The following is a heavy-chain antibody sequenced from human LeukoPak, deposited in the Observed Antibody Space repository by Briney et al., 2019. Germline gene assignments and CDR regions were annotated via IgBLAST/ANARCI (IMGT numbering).Heavy chain of an antibody. V-gene: IGHV5-51*01. CDR3: ARRILYGSGSYSYYFDY. CDR1: GYSFTGYW. Sequence: GESLKVSCEGSGYSFTGYWIGWVRQMPGKGLEWMGIIYPGDSDTRYSPSFQGQVTISADRSISTAYLQWTSLKASDTAMYYCARRILYGSGSYSYYFDYWGQGTLVTVSS. J-gene: IGHJ4*02. D-gene: IGHD3-10*01. CDR2: IYPGDSDT.